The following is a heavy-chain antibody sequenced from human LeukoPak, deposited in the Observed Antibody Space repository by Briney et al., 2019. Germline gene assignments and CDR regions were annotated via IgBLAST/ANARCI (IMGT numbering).Heavy chain of an antibody. V-gene: IGHV3-48*04. CDR1: GFTFSSYS. J-gene: IGHJ4*02. CDR2: ISSSSSTI. Sequence: GGSLRLSCAASGFTFSSYSMNWVRQAPGKGLEWVSYISSSSSTIHYADSVKGRFTISRDNAKNSLYLQMNSLRAEDTAVYYCARAGEDYYDSSGYPFDYWGQGTLVTASS. D-gene: IGHD3-22*01. CDR3: ARAGEDYYDSSGYPFDY.